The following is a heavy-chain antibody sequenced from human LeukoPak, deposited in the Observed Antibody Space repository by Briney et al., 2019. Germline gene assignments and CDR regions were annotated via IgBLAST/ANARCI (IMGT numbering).Heavy chain of an antibody. CDR3: ARELPNYGDRRLGYRYDY. CDR1: GYTFTSYY. CDR2: INPNSGGT. J-gene: IGHJ4*02. D-gene: IGHD4-17*01. Sequence: ASVKVSCKASGYTFTSYYMHWVRQAPGQGLEWMGWINPNSGGTNYAQKFQGRVTMTRDTSISTAYMELSRLRSDDTAVYYCARELPNYGDRRLGYRYDYWGQGTLVTVSS. V-gene: IGHV1-2*02.